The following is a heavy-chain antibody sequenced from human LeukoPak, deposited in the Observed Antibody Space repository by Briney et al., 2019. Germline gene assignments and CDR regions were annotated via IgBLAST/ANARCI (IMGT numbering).Heavy chain of an antibody. CDR3: ARGVVAALFDY. D-gene: IGHD2-15*01. Sequence: LSETLSLTCAVSGGSISSYYWSWIRQPPGKGLEWIGYIYYSGSTNYNPPLKSRVTISVDTSKNQFSLKLSSVTAADTAVYYCARGVVAALFDYWGQGTLVTVSS. V-gene: IGHV4-59*01. J-gene: IGHJ4*02. CDR1: GGSISSYY. CDR2: IYYSGST.